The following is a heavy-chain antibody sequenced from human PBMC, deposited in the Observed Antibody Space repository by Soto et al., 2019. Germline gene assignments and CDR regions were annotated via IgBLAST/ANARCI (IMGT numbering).Heavy chain of an antibody. Sequence: QVQLQESGPGVVKPSDTLSVTCTVSGGSVSSRSHFWSWIRQPPGGGLQWIGYIYYTGNTHYSPSLKSRATLSVDTSRHQFSRRLTSVTAADTAIYYCARYDAESGYNKLDPWGQGTLVTVSS. D-gene: IGHD5-12*01. V-gene: IGHV4-61*01. CDR1: GGSVSSRSHF. J-gene: IGHJ5*02. CDR3: ARYDAESGYNKLDP. CDR2: IYYTGNT.